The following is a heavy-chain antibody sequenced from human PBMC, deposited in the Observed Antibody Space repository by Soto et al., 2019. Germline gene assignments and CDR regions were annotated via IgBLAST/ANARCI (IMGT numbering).Heavy chain of an antibody. CDR3: ARDTGDYYDSSGTLNFDI. Sequence: ASVKVSCKASGYTFTGYYMHWLRQAPGQGLEWMGWINPNSGGTNYAQKFQGRVTMTRDTSISTAYMELSRLRSDDTAVYYCARDTGDYYDSSGTLNFDIWGQGTMVTVSS. CDR2: INPNSGGT. D-gene: IGHD3-22*01. J-gene: IGHJ3*02. V-gene: IGHV1-2*02. CDR1: GYTFTGYY.